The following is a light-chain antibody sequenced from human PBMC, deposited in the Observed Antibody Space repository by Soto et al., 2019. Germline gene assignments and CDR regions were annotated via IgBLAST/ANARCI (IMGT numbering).Light chain of an antibody. V-gene: IGLV2-8*01. J-gene: IGLJ2*01. CDR2: EVS. CDR1: SRDIGGYNF. CDR3: LSYAGSSLV. Sequence: QSALTQPPSASGSPGQSVTISCTGTSRDIGGYNFVSWYQQEPGKAPKLIIYEVSKRPSGVPDRLSGSKSGNTASLTVSGLQAEDEAYYYCLSYAGSSLVFGGGTQLTVL.